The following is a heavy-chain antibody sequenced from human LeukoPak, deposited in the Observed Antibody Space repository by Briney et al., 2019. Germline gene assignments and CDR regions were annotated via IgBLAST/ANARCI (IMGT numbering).Heavy chain of an antibody. D-gene: IGHD3-10*01. CDR2: ITYDGYYK. V-gene: IGHV3-30*03. CDR3: ARDLSPVVRASPMGY. Sequence: GGSLRLSCAASGFTFTNYGMHWVRQAPGKGLEWVALITYDGYYKYYSDSVKGRFTISSDTSKNTLYLQMNSLRAEDTAVYYCARDLSPVVRASPMGYWGQGTPVTVSS. CDR1: GFTFTNYG. J-gene: IGHJ4*02.